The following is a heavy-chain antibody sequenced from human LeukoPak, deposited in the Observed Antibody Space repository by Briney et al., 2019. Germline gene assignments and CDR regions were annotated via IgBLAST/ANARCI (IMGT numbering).Heavy chain of an antibody. CDR1: GFTVSSNY. D-gene: IGHD3-10*01. CDR3: ARHRLDYGSGSYLDY. Sequence: GGSLRLSCAASGFTVSSNYMSWVRQAPGEGLEGVSVIYSGGSTYYADSVKGRFTISRDNSKNTLYLQMNSLRAEDTAVYYCARHRLDYGSGSYLDYWGQGTLVTVSS. V-gene: IGHV3-53*01. J-gene: IGHJ4*02. CDR2: IYSGGST.